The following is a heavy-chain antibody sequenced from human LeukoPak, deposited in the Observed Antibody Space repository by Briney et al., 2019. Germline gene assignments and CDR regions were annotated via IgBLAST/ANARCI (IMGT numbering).Heavy chain of an antibody. V-gene: IGHV1-18*01. Sequence: ASVKVSCKASGYTFTSYGISWVRQAPGQGLEWMGWISAYNGNTNYAQKLQGRVAMTTDTSTSTAYMELRSLRSDDTAVYYCARPYYDSSAPPYDYWGQGTLVTVSS. D-gene: IGHD3-22*01. J-gene: IGHJ4*02. CDR2: ISAYNGNT. CDR1: GYTFTSYG. CDR3: ARPYYDSSAPPYDY.